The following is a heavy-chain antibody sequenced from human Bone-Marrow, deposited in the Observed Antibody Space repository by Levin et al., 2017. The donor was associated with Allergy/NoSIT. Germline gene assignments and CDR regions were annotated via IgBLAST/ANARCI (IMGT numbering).Heavy chain of an antibody. CDR2: LSGGSVTT. CDR1: GFSFKDYG. V-gene: IGHV3-23*01. Sequence: GESLKISCVASGFSFKDYGMAWVRQAPGKGLECISTLSGGSVTTVYADSVKGRFTISRDNSKNTLYLQMNSLRAEDTAIYYCAKLSSGWSLGSGRYFDDWGQGTLVTVSS. D-gene: IGHD6-19*01. CDR3: AKLSSGWSLGSGRYFDD. J-gene: IGHJ4*02.